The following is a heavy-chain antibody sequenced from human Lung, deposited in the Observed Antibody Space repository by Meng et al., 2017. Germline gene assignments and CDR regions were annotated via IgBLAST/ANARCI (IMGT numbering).Heavy chain of an antibody. Sequence: VQSQQWGAGMLKPSETLSPPCVVSGVSFSDYYWGWIRQPPGKGLEWIGEINHSGSTNYNPSLESRATISVDTSQNNLSLKLSSVTAADSAVYYCARGPTTMAHDFDYWGQGTLVTVSS. CDR1: GVSFSDYY. CDR2: INHSGST. CDR3: ARGPTTMAHDFDY. J-gene: IGHJ4*02. V-gene: IGHV4-34*01. D-gene: IGHD4-11*01.